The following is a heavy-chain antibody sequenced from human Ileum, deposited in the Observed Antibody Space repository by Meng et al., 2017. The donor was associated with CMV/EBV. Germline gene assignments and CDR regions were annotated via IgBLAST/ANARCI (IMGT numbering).Heavy chain of an antibody. CDR2: INPNSGGT. CDR1: GYTFTGYY. V-gene: IGHV1-2*02. Sequence: ASVKVSCKASGYTFTGYYMHWVRQAPGQGLEWMGWINPNSGGTNYAQKFQGRVTMTRDTSISPAYMELSRLRSDDTAVYYCARDSADSSSSRYYYYYGMDVWGQGTTVTVSS. D-gene: IGHD6-6*01. CDR3: ARDSADSSSSRYYYYYGMDV. J-gene: IGHJ6*02.